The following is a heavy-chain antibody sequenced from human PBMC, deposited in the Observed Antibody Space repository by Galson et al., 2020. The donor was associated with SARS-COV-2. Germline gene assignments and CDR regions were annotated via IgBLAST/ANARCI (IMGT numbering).Heavy chain of an antibody. CDR3: ARAYYYDSSGYYGYWYFDL. CDR2: IYYSGST. CDR1: GGSISSYY. D-gene: IGHD3-22*01. J-gene: IGHJ2*01. V-gene: IGHV4-59*01. Sequence: SETLSLTCTVSGGSISSYYWSWIRQPPGKGLEWIGYIYYSGSTNYNPSLKSRVTISVDTSKNQFSLKLSSVTAADTAVYYCARAYYYDSSGYYGYWYFDLWGRGTLVTVSS.